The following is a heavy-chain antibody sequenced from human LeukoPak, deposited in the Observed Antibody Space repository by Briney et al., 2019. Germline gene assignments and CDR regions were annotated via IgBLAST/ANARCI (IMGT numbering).Heavy chain of an antibody. D-gene: IGHD6-19*01. CDR3: ARDEGGAVAPGGWYLDL. J-gene: IGHJ2*01. V-gene: IGHV1-69*05. Sequence: ASVKVSCKASGGTFSSYAISWVRQAPGQGLEWMGGIIPIFGTANYAQKLQGRVTMTTDTSTSTAYMELRSLRSDDTAVYYCARDEGGAVAPGGWYLDLWGRGTLVTVSS. CDR1: GGTFSSYA. CDR2: IIPIFGTA.